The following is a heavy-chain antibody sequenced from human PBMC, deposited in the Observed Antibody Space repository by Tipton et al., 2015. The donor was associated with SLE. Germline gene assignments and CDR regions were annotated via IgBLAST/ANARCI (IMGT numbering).Heavy chain of an antibody. V-gene: IGHV5-51*04. Sequence: QSGPEVKKPGESLKISCKGSGYTFTSYWIAWVRQMPGKGLEWMGIIYPGDSDTRYSPPFQGQVTISADKPISTAYLQWSSLKASDTARYYCAARRIEALSSHFGDWGQGSLVTVPP. J-gene: IGHJ4*02. CDR1: GYTFTSYW. CDR2: IYPGDSDT. D-gene: IGHD1-14*01. CDR3: AARRIEALSSHFGD.